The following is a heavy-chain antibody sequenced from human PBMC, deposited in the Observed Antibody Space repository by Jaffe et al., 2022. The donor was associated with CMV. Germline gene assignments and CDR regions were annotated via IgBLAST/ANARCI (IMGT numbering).Heavy chain of an antibody. Sequence: QVQLQESGPGLVKPSETLSLTCTVSGGSINSYYWNWLRQTPGKGLEWVGYIHYSGSTKFNPSLRSRVTISVDTSKNQFSLNMRSLTAADTAVYYCVRGSTWDWHFDLWGRGTLVTVSS. D-gene: IGHD2-2*01. J-gene: IGHJ2*01. CDR3: VRGSTWDWHFDL. CDR2: IHYSGST. CDR1: GGSINSYY. V-gene: IGHV4-59*01.